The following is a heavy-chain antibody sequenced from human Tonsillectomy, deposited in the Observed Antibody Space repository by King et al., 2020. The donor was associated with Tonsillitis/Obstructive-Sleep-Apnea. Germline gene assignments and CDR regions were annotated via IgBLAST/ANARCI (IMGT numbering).Heavy chain of an antibody. Sequence: QLQESGPGLVKPSETLSLTCTVSGGSISSYYWSWIRQPPGKGLEWIGYIYYSGSTNYNPSLKSRVTISVDTSKNQFSLKLSSVTAADTAVYYCAVAVTAWYLVLWGRGTLVTVSS. CDR2: IYYSGST. CDR3: AVAVTAWYLVL. D-gene: IGHD2-15*01. V-gene: IGHV4-59*01. CDR1: GGSISSYY. J-gene: IGHJ2*01.